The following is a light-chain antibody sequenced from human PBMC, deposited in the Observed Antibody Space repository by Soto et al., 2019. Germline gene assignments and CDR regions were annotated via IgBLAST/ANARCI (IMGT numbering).Light chain of an antibody. CDR2: GAS. Sequence: ETVLTQSPGTLSLSPGERATLSCRASQRVSSNYLAWYQQKPGQAPRLLIYGASTRATGIPDRFSGSGSGTDFTLTLSRLEPQAFAVYYCQQFGRTPPSWTFGQGTKVEIK. V-gene: IGKV3-20*01. CDR1: QRVSSNY. J-gene: IGKJ1*01. CDR3: QQFGRTPPSWT.